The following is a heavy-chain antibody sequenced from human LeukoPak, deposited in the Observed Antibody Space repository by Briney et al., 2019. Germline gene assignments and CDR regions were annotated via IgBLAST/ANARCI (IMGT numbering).Heavy chain of an antibody. CDR1: GFTVSSTY. Sequence: GGSLRLSCAASGFTVSSTYMSWVRQAPGKGLEWVSVLYSGGTTYYADSVKGRFTISRDNSKNTLYLQMNSLRAEDTAVYYCARADYYDSSGYSYPGIFDYWGQGTLVTVSS. D-gene: IGHD3-22*01. CDR2: LYSGGTT. V-gene: IGHV3-53*01. J-gene: IGHJ4*02. CDR3: ARADYYDSSGYSYPGIFDY.